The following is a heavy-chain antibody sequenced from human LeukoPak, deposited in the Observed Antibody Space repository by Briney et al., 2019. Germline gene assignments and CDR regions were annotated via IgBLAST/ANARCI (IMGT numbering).Heavy chain of an antibody. Sequence: SETLSLTCAVYGGSFSGYYWSWIRQPPGKGLEWIGYIYYSGSTNYNPSLKSRVTISVDTSKNQFSLKLSSVTAADTAVYYCARSVEMATIKAFDIWGQGTMVTVSS. CDR2: IYYSGST. CDR3: ARSVEMATIKAFDI. V-gene: IGHV4-59*01. D-gene: IGHD5-24*01. CDR1: GGSFSGYY. J-gene: IGHJ3*02.